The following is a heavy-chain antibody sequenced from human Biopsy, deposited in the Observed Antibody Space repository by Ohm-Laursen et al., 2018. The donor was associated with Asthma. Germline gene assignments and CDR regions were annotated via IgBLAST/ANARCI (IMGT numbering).Heavy chain of an antibody. CDR2: ISASGNST. V-gene: IGHV3-23*01. CDR3: AKGMDTFDI. J-gene: IGHJ3*02. D-gene: IGHD5-18*01. CDR1: GFRFNSYA. Sequence: LSLTCAASGFRFNSYAVSWVRQAPGKGPERVSTISASGNSTYYGDSVKGRSTISRDNSKNTLFLHMNSLRADDTAVYYCAKGMDTFDIWGQGTLVTVSS.